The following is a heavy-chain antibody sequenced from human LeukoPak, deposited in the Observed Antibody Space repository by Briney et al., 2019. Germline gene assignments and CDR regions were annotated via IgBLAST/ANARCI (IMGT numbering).Heavy chain of an antibody. CDR1: GFTVSSNS. V-gene: IGHV3-53*01. Sequence: GGSLRLSCTVSGFTVSSNSMSWVRQAPGKGLEWVSFIYSDNTHYSDSVKGRFTISRDNSKNTLYLQINSLRAEDTAVYYCARRAGAYSHPYDYWGQGTLVTVSS. CDR2: IYSDNT. J-gene: IGHJ4*02. D-gene: IGHD4/OR15-4a*01. CDR3: ARRAGAYSHPYDY.